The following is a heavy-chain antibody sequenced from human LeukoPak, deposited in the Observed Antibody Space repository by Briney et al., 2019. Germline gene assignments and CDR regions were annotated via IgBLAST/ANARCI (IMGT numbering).Heavy chain of an antibody. Sequence: ASVKVSCKASGGTFSSYAISWVRQAPGQGLEWMGGIIPIFGTANYAQKFQGRVTITADESTSTAYMELSSLRSEDTAVYYCARRGLLWFGELSGIDYWGQGTLVTVSS. V-gene: IGHV1-69*13. CDR3: ARRGLLWFGELSGIDY. CDR1: GGTFSSYA. J-gene: IGHJ4*02. D-gene: IGHD3-10*01. CDR2: IIPIFGTA.